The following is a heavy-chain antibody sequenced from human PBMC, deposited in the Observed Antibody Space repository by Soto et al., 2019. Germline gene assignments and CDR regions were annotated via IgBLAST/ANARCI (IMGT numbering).Heavy chain of an antibody. CDR1: GYTFTSYG. D-gene: IGHD2-8*01. Sequence: SVKVSCKASGYTFTSYGISWVRQAPGQGLEWMGWISAYNGNTNYAQKLQGRVTMTTDTPTSTAYMELRSLRSDDTAVYYCPRDGSHQATSCTNGVCPWDYWGQGNLVPVTS. CDR2: ISAYNGNT. V-gene: IGHV1-18*01. J-gene: IGHJ4*02. CDR3: PRDGSHQATSCTNGVCPWDY.